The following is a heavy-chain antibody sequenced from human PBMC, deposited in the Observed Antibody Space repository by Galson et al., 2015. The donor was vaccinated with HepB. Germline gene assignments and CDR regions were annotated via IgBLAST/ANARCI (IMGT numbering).Heavy chain of an antibody. D-gene: IGHD2-2*01. CDR3: ARGNVVVPAAPYYYGMDV. V-gene: IGHV6-1*01. Sequence: CAISGDSVSTNSAAWNWIRQSPSRGLEWLGRTYYRSKWYNDYAVSVKSRITINPDTSKNQFSLQLNSVTPEDTAVYYCARGNVVVPAAPYYYGMDVWGQGTLVTVSS. CDR1: GDSVSTNSAA. CDR2: TYYRSKWYN. J-gene: IGHJ6*02.